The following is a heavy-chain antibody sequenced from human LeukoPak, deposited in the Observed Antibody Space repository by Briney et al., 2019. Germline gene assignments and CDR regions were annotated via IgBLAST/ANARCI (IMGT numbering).Heavy chain of an antibody. J-gene: IGHJ6*02. Sequence: SETLSLTCAVYGGSFSGYYWSWIRQPPGKGLEWIGEINHSGSTNYNPSLKSRVTISVDTSKDQFSLKLSSVTAADTAVYYCARAPRPANDYGDYYYYYGMDVWGQGTTVTVSS. V-gene: IGHV4-34*01. D-gene: IGHD4-17*01. CDR1: GGSFSGYY. CDR2: INHSGST. CDR3: ARAPRPANDYGDYYYYYGMDV.